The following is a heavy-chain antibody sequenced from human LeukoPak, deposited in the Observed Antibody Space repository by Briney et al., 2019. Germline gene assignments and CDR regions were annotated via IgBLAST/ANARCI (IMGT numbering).Heavy chain of an antibody. V-gene: IGHV1-8*01. Sequence: ASVKVSCKASGYTFTSYDINRVRQAGGQGVEWMGWMNPKSGNPASPQNFHGRVTMTRKPSISTAYMELCSLRSEDTAVYYCARYSSGWYDYWGQGTLVTVSS. J-gene: IGHJ4*02. D-gene: IGHD6-19*01. CDR2: MNPKSGNP. CDR1: GYTFTSYD. CDR3: ARYSSGWYDY.